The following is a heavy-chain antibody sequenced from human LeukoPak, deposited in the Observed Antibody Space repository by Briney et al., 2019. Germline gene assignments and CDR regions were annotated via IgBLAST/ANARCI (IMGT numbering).Heavy chain of an antibody. D-gene: IGHD3-22*01. CDR3: AKDPAARYYYDSSCYNDY. V-gene: IGHV3-23*01. CDR1: GFTFSSYA. J-gene: IGHJ4*02. Sequence: GGSLRLSCAASGFTFSSYAMSWVRQAPGKGLEWVSAISGSGGSTYYADSVKGRLTISRDNSKNTLYLQMNSMRAEDTAVYYCAKDPAARYYYDSSCYNDYWGQGTLVTVSS. CDR2: ISGSGGST.